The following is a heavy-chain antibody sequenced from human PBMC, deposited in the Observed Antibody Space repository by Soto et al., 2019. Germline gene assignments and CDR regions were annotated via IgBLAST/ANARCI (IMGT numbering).Heavy chain of an antibody. CDR2: ISGSGGST. CDR3: AKARGSSTPAPGSY. CDR1: GFTFGSYA. J-gene: IGHJ4*02. D-gene: IGHD3-16*01. V-gene: IGHV3-23*01. Sequence: PGGSLRLSCAASGFTFGSYAMSWVRQAPGRGLEWVSAISGSGGSTYYADSVKGRFTISRDNSKNTLYLQMNSLGAEDTAIYYCAKARGSSTPAPGSYWGQGSLVTFSS.